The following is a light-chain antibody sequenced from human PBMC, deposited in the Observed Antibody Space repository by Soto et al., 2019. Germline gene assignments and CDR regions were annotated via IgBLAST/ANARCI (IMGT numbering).Light chain of an antibody. V-gene: IGLV1-40*01. CDR3: QSYDSSLSGSDV. CDR1: SSNIGAGYD. CDR2: GST. Sequence: QSVLTQPPSVSGAPGQRVTISCTGSSSNIGAGYDVHWYQQLPGAAPKLLIYGSTNRPSGVPDRFSGSKSGTSGSLAITGLQAEDEADYYCQSYDSSLSGSDVFGTGTKLTVL. J-gene: IGLJ1*01.